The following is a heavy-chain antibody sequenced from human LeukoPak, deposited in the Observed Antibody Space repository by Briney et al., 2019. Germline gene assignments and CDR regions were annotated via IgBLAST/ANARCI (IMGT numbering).Heavy chain of an antibody. CDR3: ATGKRTYRK. CDR2: ISNRGYRT. J-gene: IGHJ4*02. D-gene: IGHD5-18*01. CDR1: GLTLSDHY. Sequence: PGGSLRLSCAASGLTLSDHYMSWIRQAPGKGLEWVSYISNRGYRTYYAVSVKGRFTISRDNANNSLYLQMNSLSDEDTAIYYCATGKRTYRKWGQGTLVTVSS. V-gene: IGHV3-11*01.